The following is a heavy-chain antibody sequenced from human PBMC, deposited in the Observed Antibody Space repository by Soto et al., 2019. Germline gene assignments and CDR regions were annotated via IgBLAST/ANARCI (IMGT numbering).Heavy chain of an antibody. CDR3: ARDTDIVVVPAAIPKYGMDV. CDR1: GFTFGDYY. Sequence: GSLRLSCAASGFTFGDYYMSWIRQAPGKGLEWVSYISSSSSYTNYADSVKGRFTISRDNAKNSLYLQMNSLRAEDTAVYYCARDTDIVVVPAAIPKYGMDVWGQGTTVTVSS. CDR2: ISSSSSYT. V-gene: IGHV3-11*06. J-gene: IGHJ6*02. D-gene: IGHD2-2*02.